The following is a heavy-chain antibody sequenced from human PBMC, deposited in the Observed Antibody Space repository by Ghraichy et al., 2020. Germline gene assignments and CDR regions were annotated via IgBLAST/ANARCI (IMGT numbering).Heavy chain of an antibody. D-gene: IGHD3-16*01. J-gene: IGHJ5*02. CDR1: GGSISSYY. Sequence: SETLSLTCTVSGGSISSYYWSWIRQPPGKGLEWIGYIYYSGSTNYNPSLKSRVTISVDTSKNQFSLKLSSVTAADTAVYYCAIVLGKNWFDPWCQGTLVTVSS. V-gene: IGHV4-59*01. CDR3: AIVLGKNWFDP. CDR2: IYYSGST.